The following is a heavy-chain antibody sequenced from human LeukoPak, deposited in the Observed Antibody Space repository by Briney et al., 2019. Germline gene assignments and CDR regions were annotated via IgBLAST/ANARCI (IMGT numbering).Heavy chain of an antibody. V-gene: IGHV3-30-3*01. D-gene: IGHD1-1*01. CDR1: GFTFSSYA. Sequence: PGRSLRLSCAASGFTFSSYAMHWVRQAPGKGLEWVAVISYDGSNKYYADSVKGRFTISRDNSKNTLYLQMNSLRAEDTAVCYCARSRRTTYNWFDPWGQGTLVTVSS. CDR3: ARSRRTTYNWFDP. CDR2: ISYDGSNK. J-gene: IGHJ5*02.